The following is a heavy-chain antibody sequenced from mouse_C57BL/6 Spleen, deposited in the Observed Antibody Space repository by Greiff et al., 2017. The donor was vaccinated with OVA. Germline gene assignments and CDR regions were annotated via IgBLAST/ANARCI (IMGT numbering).Heavy chain of an antibody. V-gene: IGHV14-2*01. CDR1: GFTINDYY. CDR2: IDPEDGDT. Sequence: VQLQQSGAELVKPGASVKLSCTASGFTINDYYMHWVKQRPEQGLEWIGRIDPEDGDTNYAPKFQGRATITADTSSNTAYLQLSSLTSEDTAVYYCARSLPDYGGQGTTLPVSS. CDR3: ARSLPDY. J-gene: IGHJ2*01.